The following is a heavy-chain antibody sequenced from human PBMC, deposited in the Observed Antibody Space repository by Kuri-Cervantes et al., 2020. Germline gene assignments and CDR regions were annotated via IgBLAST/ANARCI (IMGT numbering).Heavy chain of an antibody. V-gene: IGHV3-30*18. Sequence: GGSLRLSCAASGFTFSSYGMHWVRQAPGKGLEWVAVISYDGSNKYYADSVKVRFTISRDNSKNTLYLQMNSLRAEDAAVYYCAKDRVGVVIIGGMEVWGQGTTVTVSS. CDR2: ISYDGSNK. CDR3: AKDRVGVVIIGGMEV. J-gene: IGHJ6*02. CDR1: GFTFSSYG. D-gene: IGHD3-3*01.